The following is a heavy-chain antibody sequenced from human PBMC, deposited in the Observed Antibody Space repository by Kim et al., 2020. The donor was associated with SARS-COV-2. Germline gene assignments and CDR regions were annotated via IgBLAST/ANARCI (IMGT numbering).Heavy chain of an antibody. V-gene: IGHV3-30*07. CDR3: ARTILYYYGSGYALDY. Sequence: SGKGRFTISRDNSKNTLYLQMNSLRAEDTAVYYCARTILYYYGSGYALDYWGQGTLVTVSS. J-gene: IGHJ4*02. D-gene: IGHD3-10*01.